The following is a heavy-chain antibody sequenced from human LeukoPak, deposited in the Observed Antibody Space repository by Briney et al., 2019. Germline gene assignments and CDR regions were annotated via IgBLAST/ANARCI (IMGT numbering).Heavy chain of an antibody. CDR3: ARVVRGVIILSGSYYMDV. CDR2: INHSGST. J-gene: IGHJ6*03. Sequence: SETLSLTSAVYGGSFSGYYWSWIRQPPGKGLEWIGEINHSGSTNYNPSLKSRVTISVDTSKNQFSLKLSSVTAADTAVYYCARVVRGVIILSGSYYMDVWGKGTTVTVSS. V-gene: IGHV4-34*01. D-gene: IGHD3-10*01. CDR1: GGSFSGYY.